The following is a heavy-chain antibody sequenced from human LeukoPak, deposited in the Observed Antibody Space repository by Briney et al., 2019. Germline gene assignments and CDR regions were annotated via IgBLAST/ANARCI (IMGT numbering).Heavy chain of an antibody. V-gene: IGHV4-34*01. CDR3: ARVTIAVAGQGIDY. J-gene: IGHJ4*02. CDR1: GGSFSGCY. CDR2: INHSGST. D-gene: IGHD6-19*01. Sequence: SETLSLTCAVYGGSFSGCYWSWIRQPPGKGLEWIGEINHSGSTNYNPSLKSRVTISVDTSKNQFSLKLSSVTAADTAVYYCARVTIAVAGQGIDYWGQGTLVTVSS.